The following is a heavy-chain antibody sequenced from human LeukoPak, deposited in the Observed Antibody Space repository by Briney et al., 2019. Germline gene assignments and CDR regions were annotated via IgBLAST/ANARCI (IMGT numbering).Heavy chain of an antibody. D-gene: IGHD6-13*01. Sequence: SETLSLTCTVSGGSLSSYYWSWLRQPPGKGLEWIGYIYYSGSTNYNPSLKSRVTMSVDTSKNQLSLKLSSVTAADTAVYYCARGGIAAAVPTPSFAYWGQGTLVTVSS. CDR3: ARGGIAAAVPTPSFAY. V-gene: IGHV4-59*12. CDR2: IYYSGST. J-gene: IGHJ4*02. CDR1: GGSLSSYY.